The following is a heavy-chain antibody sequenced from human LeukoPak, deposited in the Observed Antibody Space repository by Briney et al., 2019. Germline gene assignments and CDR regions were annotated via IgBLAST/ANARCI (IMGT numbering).Heavy chain of an antibody. CDR3: ARVLRPAADFDY. Sequence: PGGSLRLSCAASGFTVSSNYMSWVRQAPGKGLEWVSVIYSGGTTHYADSVKGRFTISRDNAKNSLYLQMNSLRAEDTAVYYCARVLRPAADFDYWGQGTLVTVSS. J-gene: IGHJ4*02. V-gene: IGHV3-66*01. D-gene: IGHD3-10*02. CDR2: IYSGGTT. CDR1: GFTVSSNY.